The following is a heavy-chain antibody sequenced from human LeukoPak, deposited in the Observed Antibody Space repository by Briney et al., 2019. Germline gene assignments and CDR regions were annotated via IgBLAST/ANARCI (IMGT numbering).Heavy chain of an antibody. J-gene: IGHJ3*02. CDR1: GYTFTSYY. CDR3: ARVDTGDAFDI. Sequence: ASVKVSCKASGYTFTSYYMHWVRQAPGQGLEWMGIINPSGGSTSYAQKFQGRVTMTRDMSTSTVYMELSSLRSEDTAVYYCARVDTGDAFDIWGQGTMVTVSS. D-gene: IGHD5-18*01. V-gene: IGHV1-46*01. CDR2: INPSGGST.